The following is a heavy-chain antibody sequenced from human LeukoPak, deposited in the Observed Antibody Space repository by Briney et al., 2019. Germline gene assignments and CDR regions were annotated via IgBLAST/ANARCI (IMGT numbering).Heavy chain of an antibody. J-gene: IGHJ4*02. CDR1: GFTFSSYW. CDR3: ARTSIRVGTTDEDY. Sequence: GGSLRLSCAASGFTFSSYWMSWVRQAPGKGLEWVANIKQDGSEKYYVDSVKGRFTISRDNAQNSLYLQMNSLRAEDTAVYYCARTSIRVGTTDEDYWGQGTLVTVSS. CDR2: IKQDGSEK. D-gene: IGHD2/OR15-2a*01. V-gene: IGHV3-7*01.